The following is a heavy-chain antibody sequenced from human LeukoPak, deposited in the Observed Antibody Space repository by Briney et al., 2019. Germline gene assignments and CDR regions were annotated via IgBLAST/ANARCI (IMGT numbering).Heavy chain of an antibody. CDR2: ISYDGSNK. CDR3: ASGGSGYDLDY. V-gene: IGHV3-30*04. Sequence: GGSLRLSCAASGFTFSSYAMHWVRQAPGKGLEWGAVISYDGSNKYYADSVKGRFTISRDNSKNTLYLQMNSLRAEDTAVYYCASGGSGYDLDYWGQGTLVTVSS. J-gene: IGHJ4*02. CDR1: GFTFSSYA. D-gene: IGHD5-12*01.